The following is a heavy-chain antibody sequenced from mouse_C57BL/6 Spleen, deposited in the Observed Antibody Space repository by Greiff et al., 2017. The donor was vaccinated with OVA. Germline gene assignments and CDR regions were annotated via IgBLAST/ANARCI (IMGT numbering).Heavy chain of an antibody. CDR2: INPNNGGT. V-gene: IGHV1-26*01. CDR3: ARRGGGNFYFDY. CDR1: GYTFTDYY. D-gene: IGHD2-1*01. Sequence: VQLQQSGPELVKPGASVKISCKASGYTFTDYYMNWVKQSHGKSLEWIGDINPNNGGTSYNQKFKGKATLTVDKSSSTAYMELRSLTSEDSAVYYCARRGGGNFYFDYWGQGTTLTVSS. J-gene: IGHJ2*01.